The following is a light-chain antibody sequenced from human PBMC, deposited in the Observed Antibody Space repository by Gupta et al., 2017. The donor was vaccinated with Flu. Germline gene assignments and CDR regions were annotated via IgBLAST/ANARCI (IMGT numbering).Light chain of an antibody. CDR2: AAS. J-gene: IGKJ2*01. Sequence: EIQMTQSPSSLSVSVGERATLSCRASQGISSRLAWYQQKRGKAPKLLIYAASSMPSSVPARFSGSGSGTDFTLTISSLQSEDFAAYYCQQDNSWLPYTFGEGTKLEIK. CDR1: QGISSR. V-gene: IGKV1-12*01. CDR3: QQDNSWLPYT.